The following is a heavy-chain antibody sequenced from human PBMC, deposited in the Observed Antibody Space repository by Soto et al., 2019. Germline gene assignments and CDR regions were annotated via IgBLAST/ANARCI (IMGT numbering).Heavy chain of an antibody. CDR2: IYYEST. J-gene: IGHJ5*02. CDR3: ARAYYDTSGYSLDP. D-gene: IGHD3-22*01. CDR1: GGSISSYC. V-gene: IGHV4-59*01. Sequence: SETLSLTCIVSGGSISSYCWSWIRKPPGKGLEWIGYIYYESTNYNPSLKSRVIISVDTSRNQFSLRLSSVTAADTAVYYCARAYYDTSGYSLDPWGQGTLVTVSS.